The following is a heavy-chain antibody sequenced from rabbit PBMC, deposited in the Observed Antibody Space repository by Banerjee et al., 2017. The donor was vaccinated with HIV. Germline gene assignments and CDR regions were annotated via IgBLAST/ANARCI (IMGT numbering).Heavy chain of an antibody. Sequence: QEQLVESGGGLVQPGGSLKLSCKTSGFDFSSYGVSWVRQAPGKGLEWIGYIDPVFGSTYYASWVNGRFTFSSHNAQNTLYLQLNSLTAADTATYFCVKDRHSTGWGVPLYYFNLWGQGTLVTVS. CDR1: GFDFSSYG. CDR2: IDPVFGST. D-gene: IGHD4-1*01. J-gene: IGHJ4*01. CDR3: VKDRHSTGWGVPLYYFNL. V-gene: IGHV1S47*01.